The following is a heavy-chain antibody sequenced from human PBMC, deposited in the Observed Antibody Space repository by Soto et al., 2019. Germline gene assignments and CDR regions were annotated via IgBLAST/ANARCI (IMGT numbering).Heavy chain of an antibody. J-gene: IGHJ4*02. D-gene: IGHD2-15*01. CDR1: GYTFTNYD. CDR2: VNTNNGRT. V-gene: IGHV1-8*01. CDR3: ARGTYCSGGSCSWRANEY. Sequence: QVQLVQSAAEVKKPGASVKVSCKASGYTFTNYDICWVRQATGQGSEWMGWVNTNNGRTGYAQKFQGRVTMTRDTSTSTAYMELSSLRAEYTAVYYCARGTYCSGGSCSWRANEYWGQGTLVTVSS.